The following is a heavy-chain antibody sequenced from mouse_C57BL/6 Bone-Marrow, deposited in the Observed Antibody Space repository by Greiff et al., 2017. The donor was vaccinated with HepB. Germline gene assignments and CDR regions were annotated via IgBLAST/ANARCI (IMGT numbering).Heavy chain of an antibody. CDR1: GYTFTSYW. Sequence: VQLQQPGAEIVKPGASVKLSCKASGYTFTSYWMQWVKQRPGQGLEWIGEIDPSDSYTNYNQKFKGKATLTVDTSSSTAYMQLSSLTSEDSAVYYCYYGSSYYWGQGTTLTVSS. CDR2: IDPSDSYT. CDR3: YYGSSYY. V-gene: IGHV1-50*01. D-gene: IGHD1-1*01. J-gene: IGHJ2*01.